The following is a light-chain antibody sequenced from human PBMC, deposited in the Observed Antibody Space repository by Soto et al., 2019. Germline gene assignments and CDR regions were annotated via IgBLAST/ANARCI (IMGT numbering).Light chain of an antibody. CDR2: AAS. V-gene: IGKV1-9*01. CDR1: QGISSY. Sequence: DIQLTRSPSFLSASVGDRVTITCRASQGISSYLAWYQQKPGKAPKLLIYAASTLQSGVPSRFSGSGSGTEFTLTISSLQPDDFATYYCQHYNSYSEAFGQGTKVDIK. CDR3: QHYNSYSEA. J-gene: IGKJ1*01.